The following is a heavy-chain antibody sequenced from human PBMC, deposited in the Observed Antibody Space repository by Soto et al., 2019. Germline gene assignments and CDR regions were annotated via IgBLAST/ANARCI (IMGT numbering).Heavy chain of an antibody. J-gene: IGHJ5*02. D-gene: IGHD2-15*01. V-gene: IGHV4-34*01. CDR3: ATTIGYCSGGSCYSNWFDP. Sequence: SETLSLTCAVYGGSFSSYYWSWIRQPPGKGLEWIGEINHSGSTNYNPSLKSRVTISVDTSKNQFSLKLSSVTAADTAVYYCATTIGYCSGGSCYSNWFDPWGQGTLVTVSS. CDR1: GGSFSSYY. CDR2: INHSGST.